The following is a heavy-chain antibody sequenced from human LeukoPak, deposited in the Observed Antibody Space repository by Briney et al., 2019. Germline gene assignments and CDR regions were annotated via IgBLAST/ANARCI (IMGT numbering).Heavy chain of an antibody. Sequence: SETLSLTCAVYGGSFSGYYWSWIRQPPGKGLEWIGEINHSGSTNYNPSLRSRVTISVGTSKNQFSLKLSSVTAADTAVYYCARAPSGYCSSTSCLSTAFFPRPYYFDYWGQGTLVTVSS. CDR1: GGSFSGYY. V-gene: IGHV4-34*01. CDR3: ARAPSGYCSSTSCLSTAFFPRPYYFDY. CDR2: INHSGST. D-gene: IGHD2-2*01. J-gene: IGHJ4*02.